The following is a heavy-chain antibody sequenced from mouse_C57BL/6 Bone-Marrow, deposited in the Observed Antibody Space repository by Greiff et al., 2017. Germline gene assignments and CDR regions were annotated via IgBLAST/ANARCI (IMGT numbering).Heavy chain of an antibody. D-gene: IGHD2-5*01. Sequence: QVQLQQPGAELVKPGASVKLSCKASGYTFTSYWMHWVKQRPGQGLEWIGMIHPNSGSTNYNEKFKSKATLTVDKSSSTAYMQLSSLTSEDSAVYYCARYYSNYGYAMDYWGQGTSVTVSS. V-gene: IGHV1-64*01. CDR1: GYTFTSYW. CDR3: ARYYSNYGYAMDY. CDR2: IHPNSGST. J-gene: IGHJ4*01.